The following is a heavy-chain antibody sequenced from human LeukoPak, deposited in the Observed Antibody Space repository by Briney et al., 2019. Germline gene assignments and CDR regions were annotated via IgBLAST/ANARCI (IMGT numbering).Heavy chain of an antibody. CDR3: ARPLYIGKNCWVDY. D-gene: IGHD1-26*01. V-gene: IGHV4-39*01. Sequence: SETLSLTCIVSGGSITNSNYLWGWIRQPPGKGLEWIGNIYYSGTTYYNPSLKSRVTMSVDTSKSQFSLKLSSVTGADTALYYCARPLYIGKNCWVDYWGQGTLVSVSS. CDR2: IYYSGTT. J-gene: IGHJ4*02. CDR1: GGSITNSNYL.